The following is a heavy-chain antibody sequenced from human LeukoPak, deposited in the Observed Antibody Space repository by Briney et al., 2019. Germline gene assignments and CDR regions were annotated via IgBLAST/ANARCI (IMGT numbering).Heavy chain of an antibody. D-gene: IGHD7-27*01. CDR2: IYYSGRT. Sequence: PSETLSLTCTVSGGSIGTYDWSWLRQPPGKGLEWIGYIYYSGRTNYSPSLESRVTLSVDTSKNQCSLNLSSVTAADTAVYYCETQISGPWSQGTLVTVSS. V-gene: IGHV4-59*08. CDR1: GGSIGTYD. J-gene: IGHJ5*02. CDR3: ETQISGP.